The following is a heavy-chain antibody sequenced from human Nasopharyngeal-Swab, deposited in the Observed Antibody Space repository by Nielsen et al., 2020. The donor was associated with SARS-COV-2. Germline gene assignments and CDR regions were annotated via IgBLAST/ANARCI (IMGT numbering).Heavy chain of an antibody. CDR3: ARGSLAAIPRSSWYFDY. D-gene: IGHD6-13*01. Sequence: SETLSLTCTVSGGSISSYYWTWIRQPAGKGLEWIGRIYTSGSTNYNPSLKSRVSMSVDTSKNQFSLKPSSVTAADMAVYYCARGSLAAIPRSSWYFDYWGQGTLVTVSS. J-gene: IGHJ4*02. CDR2: IYTSGST. CDR1: GGSISSYY. V-gene: IGHV4-4*07.